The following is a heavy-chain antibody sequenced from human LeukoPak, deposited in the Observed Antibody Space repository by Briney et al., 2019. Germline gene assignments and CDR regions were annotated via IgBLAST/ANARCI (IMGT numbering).Heavy chain of an antibody. V-gene: IGHV3-7*01. CDR1: GFTFSSYW. CDR2: IKQDGSEK. CDR3: ARAGAAVRLVLYCAFDI. J-gene: IGHJ3*02. D-gene: IGHD6-19*01. Sequence: GGSLRLSCAASGFTFSSYWMSWVRQAPGKGLEWVANIKQDGSEKYYVDSVKGRFTISRDNAKNSLYLQMNSLRAEDTAVYYCARAGAAVRLVLYCAFDIWGQGTMVTVSS.